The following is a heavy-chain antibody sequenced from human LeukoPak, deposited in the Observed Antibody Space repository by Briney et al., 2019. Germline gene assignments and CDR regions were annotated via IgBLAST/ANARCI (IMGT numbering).Heavy chain of an antibody. D-gene: IGHD6-13*01. CDR1: GFNFDAYA. V-gene: IGHV3-43*02. CDR2: ISADGGST. Sequence: PGGSLRLSCAASGFNFDAYAMRWVRQAPGKGLQWISHISADGGSTYYADSVNGRYTISRDNSRNSLYLQMNSLTTEDTAFYYCAKDKAGTIVWYGRWAIGLFDYWGQGTLLTVSS. CDR3: AKDKAGTIVWYGRWAIGLFDY. J-gene: IGHJ4*02.